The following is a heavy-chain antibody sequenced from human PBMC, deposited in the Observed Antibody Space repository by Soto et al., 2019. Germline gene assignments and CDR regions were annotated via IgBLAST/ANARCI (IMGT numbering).Heavy chain of an antibody. V-gene: IGHV4-59*02. J-gene: IGHJ3*02. CDR3: ARADWLIAFDI. Sequence: PSETLSLTCTVSGGSVSSYYWSWIRQSPGKGLEWIGYIYYSGSTNYNPSLKSRVTISVDTSKNQFSLKLSSVTAADTAVYYCARADWLIAFDIWGQGTMVTVSS. CDR2: IYYSGST. CDR1: GGSVSSYY. D-gene: IGHD3-9*01.